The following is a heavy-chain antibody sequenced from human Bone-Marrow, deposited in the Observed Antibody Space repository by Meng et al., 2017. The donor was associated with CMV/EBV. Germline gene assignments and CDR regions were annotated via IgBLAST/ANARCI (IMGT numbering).Heavy chain of an antibody. Sequence: GESLKISCAASGFTFDDYGMSWVRQAPGKGLEWVSGINWNGGSTGYADSVKGRFTISRDNAKNSLYLQMNSLRAEDTAVYYCASTVPPASYYYYGMDVWGQGTTVTVSS. D-gene: IGHD4-17*01. CDR1: GFTFDDYG. J-gene: IGHJ6*02. CDR2: INWNGGST. CDR3: ASTVPPASYYYYGMDV. V-gene: IGHV3-20*04.